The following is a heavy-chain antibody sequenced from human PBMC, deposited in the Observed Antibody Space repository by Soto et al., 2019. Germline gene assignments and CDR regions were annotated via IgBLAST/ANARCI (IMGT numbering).Heavy chain of an antibody. V-gene: IGHV1-3*01. Sequence: QVQLVQSGAEVKKPGASVKVSCKASGYTFTSYVMHWVRQAPGQRLEWMGWINAGNCKPKYSQKVQGRVTITRDTSARTAYMELSSMRSEETAVYSCARDRISAPLVQDAFDIWGQGTMVTVSS. CDR1: GYTFTSYV. CDR2: INAGNCKP. J-gene: IGHJ3*02. D-gene: IGHD3-16*02. CDR3: ARDRISAPLVQDAFDI.